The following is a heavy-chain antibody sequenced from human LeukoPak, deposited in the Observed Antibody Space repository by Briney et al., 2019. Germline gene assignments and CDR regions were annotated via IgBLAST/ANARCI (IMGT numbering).Heavy chain of an antibody. Sequence: SETLSLTCTVSGGSISSYYWSWIRQPPGKGLEWIGRIYTSGSTNYNPSLKSRVTISVDTSKNQFSLKLSSVTAADTAVYYCARDNAYSYGYADYDSSGPLDYWGQGTLVTVSS. CDR3: ARDNAYSYGYADYDSSGPLDY. V-gene: IGHV4-4*08. J-gene: IGHJ4*02. CDR1: GGSISSYY. D-gene: IGHD5-18*01. CDR2: IYTSGST.